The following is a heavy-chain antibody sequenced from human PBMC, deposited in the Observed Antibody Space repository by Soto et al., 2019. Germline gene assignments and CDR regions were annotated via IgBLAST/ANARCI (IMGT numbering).Heavy chain of an antibody. V-gene: IGHV3-30*03. Sequence: GGSLRLSCAASGFTFTSYGMHWVRQAPGKGLEWMALILHDGSAEYYADSVKGRFTISRDNSKNTLYLQMNSLRAEDTAVYYCARSRDGYSFYLYYGIDGWGQGTKVTVSS. D-gene: IGHD4-4*01. CDR1: GFTFTSYG. CDR3: ARSRDGYSFYLYYGIDG. CDR2: ILHDGSAE. J-gene: IGHJ6*02.